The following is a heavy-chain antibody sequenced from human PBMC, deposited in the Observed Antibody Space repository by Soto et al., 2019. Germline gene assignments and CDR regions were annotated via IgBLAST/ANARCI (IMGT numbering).Heavy chain of an antibody. CDR3: TRRYTWNDYYFDP. V-gene: IGHV4-39*01. J-gene: IGHJ5*02. Sequence: SEPLSLTCTVSGGSIRVQSYYWTWIRQTPGKGLEWVGSSYYSGTSYFNPALKGRVTISVDTSTNQFSLRMTSVTAADTAVYYCTRRYTWNDYYFDPWGQGTLVT. CDR2: SYYSGTS. CDR1: GGSIRVQSYY. D-gene: IGHD1-20*01.